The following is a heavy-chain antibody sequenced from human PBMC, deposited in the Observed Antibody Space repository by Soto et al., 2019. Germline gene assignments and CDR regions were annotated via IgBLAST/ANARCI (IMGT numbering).Heavy chain of an antibody. Sequence: GGSLRLSCAASGFAFNTSSMNWVRQAPGKGLEWVSSISGTGRSTHYADSVKGRFTISRDNSKNTLYLQMNSLRAEDTAVYYCAKGPLLWFGEPDYYYMDVWGKGTTVTVSS. CDR2: ISGTGRST. CDR3: AKGPLLWFGEPDYYYMDV. CDR1: GFAFNTSS. D-gene: IGHD3-10*01. V-gene: IGHV3-23*01. J-gene: IGHJ6*03.